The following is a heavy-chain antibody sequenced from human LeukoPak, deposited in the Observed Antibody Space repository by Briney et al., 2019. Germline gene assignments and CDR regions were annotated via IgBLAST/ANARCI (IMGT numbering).Heavy chain of an antibody. J-gene: IGHJ6*03. CDR2: IDSGGTT. CDR3: ARASVGYYDSVRYYYYMDV. D-gene: IGHD3-22*01. Sequence: GGSLRLSCAASGFTVSGNYMSWVRQAPGKGLEWVSIIDSGGTTYYADSVKGGFTISRNNSKNTLYLQMNSMRAENTAVYYCARASVGYYDSVRYYYYMDVWGKGTTVTISS. CDR1: GFTVSGNY. V-gene: IGHV3-53*01.